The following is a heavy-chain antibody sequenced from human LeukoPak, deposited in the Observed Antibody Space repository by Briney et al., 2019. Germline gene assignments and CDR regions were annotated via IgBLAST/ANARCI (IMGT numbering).Heavy chain of an antibody. D-gene: IGHD5-24*01. J-gene: IGHJ4*02. Sequence: ASVKVSCKASGYTFTDYYMHWVRQAPGQGLGWMGIINPSGGSTSYAQKFQGRVTMTRDMSTSTVYMELSSLRSEDTAVYYCASDEMATIDVTLDYWGQGTLVTVSS. CDR1: GYTFTDYY. CDR2: INPSGGST. V-gene: IGHV1-46*01. CDR3: ASDEMATIDVTLDY.